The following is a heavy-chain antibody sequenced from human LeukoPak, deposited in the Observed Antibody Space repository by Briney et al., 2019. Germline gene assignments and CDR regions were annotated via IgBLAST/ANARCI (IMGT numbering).Heavy chain of an antibody. V-gene: IGHV1-46*01. CDR2: INPSGGST. Sequence: ASVKVSCKASGYTFTSYYMHWVRQAPGQGLEWKGIINPSGGSTSYAQKFQGRVTMTRDTSTSTVYMELSSLRSEDTAVYHCARGPSLVVVTAIPFDYWGQGTLVTVSS. D-gene: IGHD2-21*02. CDR1: GYTFTSYY. CDR3: ARGPSLVVVTAIPFDY. J-gene: IGHJ4*02.